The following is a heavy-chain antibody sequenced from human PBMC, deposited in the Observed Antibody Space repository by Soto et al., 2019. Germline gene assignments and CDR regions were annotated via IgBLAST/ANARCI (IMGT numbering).Heavy chain of an antibody. J-gene: IGHJ5*02. D-gene: IGHD6-19*01. CDR3: ARGFAVALGYFAP. CDR2: IWYDGSNK. V-gene: IGHV3-33*01. Sequence: QVQLLESGGGVVQPGRSLRLSCAASGFTFTSYGMHWVRQAPGKGLEWVAFIWYDGSNKFYSNSVKGRFIISRDNSKNTLYLEMDSLRADGTAVYYCARGFAVALGYFAPWVQGTLVTFSS. CDR1: GFTFTSYG.